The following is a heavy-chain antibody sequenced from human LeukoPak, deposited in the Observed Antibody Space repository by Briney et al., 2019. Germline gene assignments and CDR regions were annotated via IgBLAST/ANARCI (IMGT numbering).Heavy chain of an antibody. V-gene: IGHV4-38-2*02. CDR1: SYSISSGYY. Sequence: SETLSLTCSVSSYSISSGYYWGWIRQPPGKGLEWIANIFHSGSTYYNPSLKSRATISVDTSKNQFSLNLSSVTAADTAVYYCARDLHMYGNSFDFWGQGTMVTVSS. D-gene: IGHD2-8*01. CDR2: IFHSGST. J-gene: IGHJ3*01. CDR3: ARDLHMYGNSFDF.